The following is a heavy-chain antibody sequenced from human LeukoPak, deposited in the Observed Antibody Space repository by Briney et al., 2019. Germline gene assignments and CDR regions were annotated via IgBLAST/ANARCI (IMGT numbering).Heavy chain of an antibody. J-gene: IGHJ6*02. CDR1: GFTFSGSA. V-gene: IGHV3-73*01. D-gene: IGHD2-15*01. CDR3: TSSTHRYCSGGKCHSDYYYYGMDV. CDR2: IRSKANSCAT. Sequence: GGSLRLSCAASGFTFSGSAIHWVRQASGKGLEWVGRIRSKANSCATAYGASVKGRFTISRDDSKNTAYLQMNSLKTEDTAVYYCTSSTHRYCSGGKCHSDYYYYGMDVWGQGTTVTVSS.